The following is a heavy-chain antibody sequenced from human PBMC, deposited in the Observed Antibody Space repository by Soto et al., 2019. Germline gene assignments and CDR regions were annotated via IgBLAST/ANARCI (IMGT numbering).Heavy chain of an antibody. CDR2: ISCCGGST. D-gene: IGHD6-19*01. J-gene: IGHJ4*02. V-gene: IGHV3-23*01. CDR3: AKADGEQWLIPHLDN. Sequence: EVQLLESGGGVVQPGGSLRLSCEASGFNFKTSAMAWVRQAPGEGLEWVSGISCCGGSTSYADSVKGRFSVARDDSKNTLSLQLNSLRVEDTARYYCAKADGEQWLIPHLDNWGQGTLVTVS. CDR1: GFNFKTSA.